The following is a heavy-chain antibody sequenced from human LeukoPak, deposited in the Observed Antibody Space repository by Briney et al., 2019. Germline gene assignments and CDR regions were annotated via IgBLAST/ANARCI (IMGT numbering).Heavy chain of an antibody. V-gene: IGHV3-30*18. CDR2: ISYDGSNK. J-gene: IGHJ6*04. CDR3: AKEDQMGSSSWFYYYGMDV. CDR1: GFTFSSYG. Sequence: GRSLRLSCAASGFTFSSYGMHWVRQAPGKGLEWVAVISYDGSNKYYADSVKGRFTISRDNSKNTLYLQMNSLGAEDTAVYYCAKEDQMGSSSWFYYYGMDVWGKGTTVTVSS. D-gene: IGHD6-13*01.